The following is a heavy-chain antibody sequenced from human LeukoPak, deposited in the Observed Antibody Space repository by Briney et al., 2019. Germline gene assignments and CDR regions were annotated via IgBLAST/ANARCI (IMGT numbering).Heavy chain of an antibody. CDR1: GGSISSYY. CDR3: ARGPRCRDGYNTHGDFDY. Sequence: KPSETLSLTCTVSGGSISSYYWSWIRQPAGKGLEWIGRIYTSGSTNYNPSLKSRVTMSVDTSKNQFSLKLSSVTAADTAVYYCARGPRCRDGYNTHGDFDYWGQGTLVTVSS. V-gene: IGHV4-4*07. CDR2: IYTSGST. J-gene: IGHJ4*02. D-gene: IGHD5-24*01.